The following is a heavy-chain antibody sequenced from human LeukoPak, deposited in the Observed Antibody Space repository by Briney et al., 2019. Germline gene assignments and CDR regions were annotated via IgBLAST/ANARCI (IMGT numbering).Heavy chain of an antibody. V-gene: IGHV1-2*02. D-gene: IGHD1-1*01. J-gene: IGHJ4*02. CDR3: AAGGAGTSGTTVDY. Sequence: GASVKVSCKASGYTFTGYYMHWVRQAPGQGLEWMGWINPNNGGTNYVQKFQGRVTMTRDTSISTAYMELSGLTSDDTAVYYCAAGGAGTSGTTVDYWGQGTLVTVSS. CDR2: INPNNGGT. CDR1: GYTFTGYY.